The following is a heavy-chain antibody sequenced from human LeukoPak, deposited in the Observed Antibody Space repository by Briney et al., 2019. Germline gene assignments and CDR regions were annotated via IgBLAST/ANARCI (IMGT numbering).Heavy chain of an antibody. CDR1: GGSISSGSYY. Sequence: SQTLSLTCTVSGGSISSGSYYWSWIRRPAGKGLEWIGRIYTSGSTNYNPSLKSRVTISVDTSKNQFSLKLSSVTAADTAVYYCARDLLWGEDYYMDVWGKGTTVTVSS. V-gene: IGHV4-61*02. CDR2: IYTSGST. CDR3: ARDLLWGEDYYMDV. J-gene: IGHJ6*03. D-gene: IGHD3-16*01.